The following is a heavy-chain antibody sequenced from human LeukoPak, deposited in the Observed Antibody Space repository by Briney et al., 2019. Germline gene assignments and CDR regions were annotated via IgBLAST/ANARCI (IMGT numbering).Heavy chain of an antibody. V-gene: IGHV4-34*01. CDR3: ATSGTPSYYYYYGMDV. J-gene: IGHJ6*02. CDR2: INHSGST. Sequence: SETLSLTCAVYGGSFSGYYWSWIRQPPGKGLEWIGEINHSGSTNYNPSLKSRVTISVDTSKNQFSLKLSSVTAADTAMYYCATSGTPSYYYYYGMDVWDQGTTVTVSS. CDR1: GGSFSGYY.